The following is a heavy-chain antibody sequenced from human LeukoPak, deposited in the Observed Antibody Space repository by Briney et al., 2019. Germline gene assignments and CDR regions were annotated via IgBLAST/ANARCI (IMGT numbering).Heavy chain of an antibody. CDR2: MSGSGGTT. D-gene: IGHD1-26*01. CDR1: GFMFSDYA. CDR3: AKWGWELLGGYYYYMDV. V-gene: IGHV3-23*01. Sequence: PGGSLRLSCAASGFMFSDYAMGWVRQAPGKGLEWVSAMSGSGGTTYYADSVKGRCTISRDNSKNTLYLQMTSLRAEDTAVYYCAKWGWELLGGYYYYMDVWGKGTTVTVSS. J-gene: IGHJ6*03.